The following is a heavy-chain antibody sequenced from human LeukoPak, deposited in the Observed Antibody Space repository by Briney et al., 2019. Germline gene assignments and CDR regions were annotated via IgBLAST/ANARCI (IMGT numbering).Heavy chain of an antibody. J-gene: IGHJ4*02. V-gene: IGHV4-59*01. CDR3: ARLRYFDWLIDY. D-gene: IGHD3-9*01. CDR2: IYYSGST. CDR1: GGSISSYY. Sequence: SETLSLTCTVSGGSISSYYWSWIRQPPGKGLEWIGYIYYSGSTNYNPSLKSRVTISVDTSKNQFSLKLSSVTAADTAVYYCARLRYFDWLIDYWGKGTLVTVSS.